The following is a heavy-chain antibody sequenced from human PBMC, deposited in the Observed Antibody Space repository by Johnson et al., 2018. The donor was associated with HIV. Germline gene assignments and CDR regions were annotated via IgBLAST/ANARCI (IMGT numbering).Heavy chain of an antibody. CDR1: GFTFRSHA. V-gene: IGHV3-9*01. Sequence: EVQLVESGGGRVQPGGSLRLSCAASGFTFRSHAMHWVRQAPGKGLEWVSGINWTSGRIGYADFVKGRFTISRDNAKNSLYLQMSSLRPEDTALYYCAKDMGCGADCYQISITMTVGGAFDIWGQGTMVTVSS. CDR3: AKDMGCGADCYQISITMTVGGAFDI. D-gene: IGHD2-21*02. CDR2: INWTSGRI. J-gene: IGHJ3*02.